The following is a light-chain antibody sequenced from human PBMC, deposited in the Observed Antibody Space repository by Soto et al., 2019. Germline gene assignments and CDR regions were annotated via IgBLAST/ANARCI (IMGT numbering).Light chain of an antibody. V-gene: IGKV3-15*01. Sequence: EIVMTQSPVTLSVSPGERVTLSCRASQRVSSNLAWYQQKPGQAPSLLIYGAFTRATGIPVRFSGTGSGTEFTLTISSLQSEDFALYYCQQYNDWPLTFGQGTKVDI. J-gene: IGKJ1*01. CDR3: QQYNDWPLT. CDR2: GAF. CDR1: QRVSSN.